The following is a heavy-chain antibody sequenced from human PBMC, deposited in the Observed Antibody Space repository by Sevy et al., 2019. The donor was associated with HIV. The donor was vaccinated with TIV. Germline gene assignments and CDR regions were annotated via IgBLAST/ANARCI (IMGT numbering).Heavy chain of an antibody. CDR1: GFTFSSYA. D-gene: IGHD6-19*01. CDR2: ISYDGSNK. J-gene: IGHJ4*02. V-gene: IGHV3-30-3*01. Sequence: GGSLRLSCAASGFTFSSYAMHWVRQAPGKGLEWVAVISYDGSNKYYADSMKGRFTISRDNSKNTLYLQMNSLRAEDTAVYYCARDKSLAVAGYFDYWGQGTLVTVSS. CDR3: ARDKSLAVAGYFDY.